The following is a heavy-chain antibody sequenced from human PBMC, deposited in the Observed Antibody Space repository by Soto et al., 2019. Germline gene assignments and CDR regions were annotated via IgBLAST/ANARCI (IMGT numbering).Heavy chain of an antibody. D-gene: IGHD1-20*01. CDR1: GFTFGSYT. J-gene: IGHJ4*02. Sequence: GGSLRLSCAASGFTFGSYTMNWVRQAPGKGLEWISAVSGSGGGTYYADSVKGRFTISRDNSKDTLYLQMNNLRAEDTAVYYCAKPPDYNWNDYWGQGTLVTVSS. V-gene: IGHV3-23*01. CDR2: VSGSGGGT. CDR3: AKPPDYNWNDY.